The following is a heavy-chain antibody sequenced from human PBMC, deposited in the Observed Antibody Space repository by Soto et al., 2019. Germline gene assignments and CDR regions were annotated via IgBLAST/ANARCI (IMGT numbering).Heavy chain of an antibody. CDR1: GFTFSNAW. Sequence: PGGSLRLSCAASGFTFSNAWMSWVRQAPGKGLEWVGRIKSKTDGGTTDYAAPVKGRFTISRDDSKNTLYLQMNSLKTEDTAVYYCTTDFWCSSTSCHRYFDYWGQGTLVTVSS. CDR3: TTDFWCSSTSCHRYFDY. D-gene: IGHD2-2*01. CDR2: IKSKTDGGTT. J-gene: IGHJ4*02. V-gene: IGHV3-15*01.